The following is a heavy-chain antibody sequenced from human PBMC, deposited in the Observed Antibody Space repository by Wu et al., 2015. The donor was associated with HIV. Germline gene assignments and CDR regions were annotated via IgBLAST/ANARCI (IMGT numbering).Heavy chain of an antibody. CDR2: IDPASGAI. CDR1: GYTFTGYY. J-gene: IGHJ4*02. CDR3: ARDPQGGSSWYTH. D-gene: IGHD6-13*01. Sequence: QVQLVQSGAEVKKPGASVKVSCKASGYTFTGYYIHWVRQAPGQGLEWTGWIDPASGAIKSAQKFQGRVTMTRDTSINTAYMELSRLMSDDTAVYYCARDPQGGSSWYTHWGQGTLVTVSS. V-gene: IGHV1-2*02.